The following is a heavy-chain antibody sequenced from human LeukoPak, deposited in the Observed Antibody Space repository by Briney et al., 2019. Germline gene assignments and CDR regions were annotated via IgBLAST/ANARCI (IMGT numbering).Heavy chain of an antibody. J-gene: IGHJ5*02. CDR1: GFTVSSNY. D-gene: IGHD6-13*01. CDR2: IYSGGSA. Sequence: GGSLRLSCAASGFTVSSNYMSWVRQAPGKGLEWVSVIYSGGSAYYADSVKGRFTISRDNSKNTLYLQMNSLRAEDTAVYYCARWGRHSRSWSSVGNWFDPWGQGTLVTVSS. CDR3: ARWGRHSRSWSSVGNWFDP. V-gene: IGHV3-66*01.